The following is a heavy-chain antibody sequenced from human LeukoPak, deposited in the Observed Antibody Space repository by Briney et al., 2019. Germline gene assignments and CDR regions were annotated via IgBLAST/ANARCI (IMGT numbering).Heavy chain of an antibody. V-gene: IGHV3-21*01. D-gene: IGHD1-26*01. Sequence: GGSLRLSCAASGFTFSSYSINWVRQAPGKGLEWVSSISSSSSYIYYAGSVKGRFTISRDNAKNSLYLQMNSLRAEDTAVYYCARSRSGAYWGQGTLVTVSS. CDR2: ISSSSSYI. CDR1: GFTFSSYS. J-gene: IGHJ4*02. CDR3: ARSRSGAY.